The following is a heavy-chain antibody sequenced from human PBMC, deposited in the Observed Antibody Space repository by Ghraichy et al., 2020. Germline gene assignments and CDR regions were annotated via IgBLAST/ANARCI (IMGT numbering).Heavy chain of an antibody. CDR1: GGSISSYY. D-gene: IGHD6-13*01. J-gene: IGHJ6*03. Sequence: SQTLSLTCTVSGGSISSYYWSWIRQPPGKGLEWIGYIYYSGSTNYNPSLKSRVTISVDTSKNQFSLKLSSVTAADTAVYYCARGDPYSSSWYYYYYMDVWGKGTTVTVSS. V-gene: IGHV4-59*01. CDR2: IYYSGST. CDR3: ARGDPYSSSWYYYYYMDV.